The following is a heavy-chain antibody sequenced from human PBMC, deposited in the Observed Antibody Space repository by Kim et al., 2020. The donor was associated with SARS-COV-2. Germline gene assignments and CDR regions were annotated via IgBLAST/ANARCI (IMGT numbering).Heavy chain of an antibody. V-gene: IGHV3-53*04. J-gene: IGHJ5*02. CDR3: ARHNDGLGSS. D-gene: IGHD1-1*01. Sequence: GGSLRLSCAASGFDVSSSYMSWVRQAPGKGLEWVSVLYTSGTTHYVDAVKGRFTISRHNSKNTLYLQMDSLRPEDTALYYCARHNDGLGSSWGQGTLVTVSS. CDR2: LYTSGTT. CDR1: GFDVSSSY.